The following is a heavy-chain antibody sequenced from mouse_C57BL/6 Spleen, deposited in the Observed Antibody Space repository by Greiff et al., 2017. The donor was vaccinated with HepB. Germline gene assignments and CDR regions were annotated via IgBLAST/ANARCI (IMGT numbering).Heavy chain of an antibody. V-gene: IGHV1-61*01. CDR1: GYTFTSYW. CDR2: IYPSDSET. Sequence: QVQLQQPGAELVRPGSSVKLSCKASGYTFTSYWMDWVKQRPGQGLEWIGNIYPSDSETHYNQKFKDKATLTVDKSSSTAYVQLSSLTSEDSAVYYCARPEGYWYFDVWGTGTTVTVSS. J-gene: IGHJ1*03. CDR3: ARPEGYWYFDV.